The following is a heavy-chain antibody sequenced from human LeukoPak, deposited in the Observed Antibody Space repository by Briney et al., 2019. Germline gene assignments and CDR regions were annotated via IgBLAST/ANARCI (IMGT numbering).Heavy chain of an antibody. CDR1: GFSVSSNY. V-gene: IGHV3-53*01. CDR3: ARDFRVGTPPT. D-gene: IGHD4-23*01. Sequence: PGGSLRLSCAASGFSVSSNYMTWVRQAPGKGLEWVSIIYSGGSTYYADSIKGRFTTSRDNSKNTVYLQLNSLRTEDTAVYYCARDFRVGTPPTWGQGTLVTVSS. J-gene: IGHJ5*02. CDR2: IYSGGST.